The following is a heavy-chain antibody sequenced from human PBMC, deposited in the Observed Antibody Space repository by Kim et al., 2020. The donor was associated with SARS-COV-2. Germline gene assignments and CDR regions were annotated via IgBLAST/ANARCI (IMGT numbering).Heavy chain of an antibody. CDR3: ARDGNAFDI. CDR2: GGT. Sequence: GGTNYAQNFQGRVTMTRDTSIGTAYMELSRLRSDDTAVYYCARDGNAFDIWGQGTMVTVSS. D-gene: IGHD2-15*01. V-gene: IGHV1-2*02. J-gene: IGHJ3*02.